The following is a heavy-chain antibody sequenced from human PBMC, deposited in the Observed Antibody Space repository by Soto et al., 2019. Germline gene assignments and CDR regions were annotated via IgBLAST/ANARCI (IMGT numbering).Heavy chain of an antibody. V-gene: IGHV3-33*01. D-gene: IGHD4-17*01. CDR2: IWYDGRNK. J-gene: IGHJ4*02. Sequence: QVQPVESGGGVVQPGRSLRLSCAASGFTFSSYGMHWVRQAPGKGLAWVAVIWYDGRNKYYADSVKGRFTISRDNSKNTLYLQVNSLRAEDTAVYYCARDSTHDYGDYGPAYWGQGTLVTVSS. CDR1: GFTFSSYG. CDR3: ARDSTHDYGDYGPAY.